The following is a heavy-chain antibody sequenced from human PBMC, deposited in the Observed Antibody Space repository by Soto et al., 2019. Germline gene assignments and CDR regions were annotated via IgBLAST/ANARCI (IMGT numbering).Heavy chain of an antibody. CDR1: GGTFSSYA. CDR3: ARGTVVTSRSYYCYYGRDV. J-gene: IGHJ6*02. CDR2: IIPIFGTA. Sequence: QVQLVQSGAEVKKPGSSVKVSCKASGGTFSSYAISWVRQAPGQGLEWMGGIIPIFGTANYAQKFQGRVTITADESTSTAYMEVSSLRSEDTAVYYCARGTVVTSRSYYCYYGRDVWGQGTTVTVSS. D-gene: IGHD2-21*02. V-gene: IGHV1-69*12.